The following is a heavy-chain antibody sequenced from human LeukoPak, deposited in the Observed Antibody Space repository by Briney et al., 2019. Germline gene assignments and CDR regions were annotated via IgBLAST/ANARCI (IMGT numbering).Heavy chain of an antibody. D-gene: IGHD2-15*01. CDR1: GGSIGSGSYY. CDR3: ARVDGSCSGGSCPSGNWFDP. V-gene: IGHV4-61*02. Sequence: PSQTLSLTCTVSGGSIGSGSYYWSWIRQPAGKGLEWIGRIYTSGSTNYNPSLKSRVTISYTSKNQFSLKLNSMTATDTAVYYCARVDGSCSGGSCPSGNWFDPWGQGTLVTVSS. J-gene: IGHJ5*02. CDR2: IYTSGST.